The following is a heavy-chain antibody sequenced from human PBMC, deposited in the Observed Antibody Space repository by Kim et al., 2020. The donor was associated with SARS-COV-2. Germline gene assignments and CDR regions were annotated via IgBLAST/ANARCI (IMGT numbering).Heavy chain of an antibody. CDR1: GFTFSSYG. D-gene: IGHD1-26*01. J-gene: IGHJ4*02. CDR2: IWYDGSNK. Sequence: GGSLRLSCAASGFTFSSYGMHWVRQAPGKGLEWVAVIWYDGSNKYYADSVKGRFTISRDNSKNTLYLQMNSLRAEDTAVYYCAKERRSGSYGGACFDYWGQGTLVTVSS. CDR3: AKERRSGSYGGACFDY. V-gene: IGHV3-33*06.